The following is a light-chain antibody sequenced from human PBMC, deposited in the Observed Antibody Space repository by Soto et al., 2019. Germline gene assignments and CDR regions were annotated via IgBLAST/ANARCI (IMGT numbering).Light chain of an antibody. CDR2: GAS. J-gene: IGKJ1*01. Sequence: EVVLTQSPGTLSLSPGDTATLSCRASQSVSSSSLAWYQQKRGQAPRLLIYGASIRATGIPDRFRGSGSGTDFTLTIRRLEPEDVAVYYCQQYGSSPRTFGQGTKVDIK. CDR1: QSVSSSS. V-gene: IGKV3-20*01. CDR3: QQYGSSPRT.